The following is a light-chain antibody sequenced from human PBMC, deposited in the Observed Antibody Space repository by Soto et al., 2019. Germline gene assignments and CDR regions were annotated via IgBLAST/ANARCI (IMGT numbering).Light chain of an antibody. Sequence: EIVLTHSPATLSLSPGEVATLSCRASQSVSSYLALYQQKPGQAPRLLIYDASSRATGIPDRFSGSGSGTDFTLTISRLEPEDFAVYYCQQYGSSPPVTFGGGTKVDIK. CDR3: QQYGSSPPVT. V-gene: IGKV3-20*01. CDR1: QSVSSY. J-gene: IGKJ4*01. CDR2: DAS.